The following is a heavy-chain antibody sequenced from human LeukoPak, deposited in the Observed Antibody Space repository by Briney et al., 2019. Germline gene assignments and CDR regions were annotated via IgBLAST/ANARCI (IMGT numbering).Heavy chain of an antibody. D-gene: IGHD2-2*01. CDR1: GFTFRDYT. CDR3: AREVVIVVEPAANTIDY. J-gene: IGHJ4*02. CDR2: ISKSGTYI. Sequence: GGSLRLSCAASGFTFRDYTMNWVRQAPGKGLEWVSAISKSGTYIKYADSVKSRFTVSRDNAKNSLFLQMNSLRVEDTAVYYCAREVVIVVEPAANTIDYWGQGTRVTVSS. V-gene: IGHV3-21*01.